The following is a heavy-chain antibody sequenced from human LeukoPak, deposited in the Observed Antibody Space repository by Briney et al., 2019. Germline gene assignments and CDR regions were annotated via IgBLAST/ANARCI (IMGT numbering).Heavy chain of an antibody. CDR2: INDSGDST. CDR1: GFTFSNYA. J-gene: IGHJ4*02. D-gene: IGHD4-11*01. CDR3: AKSHQLTTTYFDY. V-gene: IGHV3-23*01. Sequence: GGSLRLSCAASGFTFSNYAMGWVRQVPGKGLEWVSAINDSGDSTDYADSVKGRFTISRDNSKNTLYLQMNSLRAEDTAVYYCAKSHQLTTTYFDYWGQGTLVTVSS.